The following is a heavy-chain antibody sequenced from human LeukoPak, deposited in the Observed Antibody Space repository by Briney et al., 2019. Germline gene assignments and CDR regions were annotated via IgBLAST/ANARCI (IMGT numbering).Heavy chain of an antibody. J-gene: IGHJ4*02. V-gene: IGHV4-39*01. Sequence: SETLSLTCTVSGGSISNSSYYWGWIRQPPGKGLEWIGSIYYSGSTYYNPSLKRGVTISVDTYKNQFSLKLSSVTAADTAVYYCARLIRFGGVIEGEVYWGQGTLVTVSS. CDR3: ARLIRFGGVIEGEVY. D-gene: IGHD3-16*01. CDR1: GGSISNSSYY. CDR2: IYYSGST.